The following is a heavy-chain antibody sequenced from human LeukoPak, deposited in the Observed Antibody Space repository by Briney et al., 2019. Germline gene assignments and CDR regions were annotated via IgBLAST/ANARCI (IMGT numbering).Heavy chain of an antibody. CDR1: GGSISSGSYY. D-gene: IGHD3-3*01. V-gene: IGHV4-61*02. Sequence: PSQTLSLTCTVSGGSISSGSYYWSWIRQPAGKGLEWIGRIYTSGSTNYNPSLKSRVTISVDTSKNQFSLKLSSVTAADTAVYYCARGGGGYDFWSGWHDAFDIWGQGTMVTVSS. CDR2: IYTSGST. CDR3: ARGGGGYDFWSGWHDAFDI. J-gene: IGHJ3*02.